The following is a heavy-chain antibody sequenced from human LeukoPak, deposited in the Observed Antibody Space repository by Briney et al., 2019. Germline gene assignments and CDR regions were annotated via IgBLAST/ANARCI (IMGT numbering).Heavy chain of an antibody. CDR1: GFTFSSYS. CDR2: ISSSSYI. CDR3: ARVRRLRYFDWLKHYGMDV. J-gene: IGHJ6*02. V-gene: IGHV3-21*01. D-gene: IGHD3-9*01. Sequence: SGGPLRLSCAASGFTFSSYSMNWVRQAPGKGLEWVSSISSSSYIYYADSVKGRFTISRDNAKNSLYLQMNSLRAEDTAVYYCARVRRLRYFDWLKHYGMDVWGQGTTVTVSS.